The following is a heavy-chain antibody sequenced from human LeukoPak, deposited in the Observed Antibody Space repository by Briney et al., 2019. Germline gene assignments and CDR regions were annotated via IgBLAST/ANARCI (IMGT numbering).Heavy chain of an antibody. Sequence: GRSLRLSCAASGFTFDDYAMHWVRQAPGKGLEWVSGISWNSGSIDYADSVKGRFTISRDNAKNSLYLQMNSLRAEDTALYYCAKDDPYGGNSNFDYWGQGTLVTVSS. V-gene: IGHV3-9*01. CDR2: ISWNSGSI. D-gene: IGHD4-23*01. CDR1: GFTFDDYA. CDR3: AKDDPYGGNSNFDY. J-gene: IGHJ4*02.